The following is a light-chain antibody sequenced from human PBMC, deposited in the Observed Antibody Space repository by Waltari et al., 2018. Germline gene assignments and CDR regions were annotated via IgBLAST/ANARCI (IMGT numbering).Light chain of an antibody. V-gene: IGKV3-20*01. CDR1: QSLTSNY. J-gene: IGKJ4*01. CDR3: QQYDSSPLT. Sequence: EILFTQSPGTLSLSPGERATVSCRASQSLTSNYLAWYQQKLGQAPRLLIFGTSSRATDIPDRFSGSGSGTDFTLTISRLEADDFAVYYCQQYDSSPLTFGGGTKVEIK. CDR2: GTS.